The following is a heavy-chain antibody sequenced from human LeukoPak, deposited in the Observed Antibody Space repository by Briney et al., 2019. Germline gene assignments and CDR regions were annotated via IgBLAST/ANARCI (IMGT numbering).Heavy chain of an antibody. D-gene: IGHD7-27*01. CDR3: ARRTLTGEFDY. J-gene: IGHJ4*02. CDR2: IYHSGST. CDR1: GGSISSSYW. Sequence: KPSETLSLTCAVSGGSISSSYWWSWVRQPPGKGLEWIGEIYHSGSTNYNPSLKSRVTISVDKSKNQFSLKLSYVTAADTAVYYSARRTLTGEFDYWGQGTLVTVSS. V-gene: IGHV4-4*02.